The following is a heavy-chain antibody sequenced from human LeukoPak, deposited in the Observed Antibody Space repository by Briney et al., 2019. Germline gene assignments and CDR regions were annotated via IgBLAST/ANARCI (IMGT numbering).Heavy chain of an antibody. CDR2: IYYSGST. J-gene: IGHJ3*02. CDR3: ASTPYYYDSSGYFDI. Sequence: SETLSLTCTVSGGSISSYYWSWIRQPPGKGLEWIGYIYYSGSTNYNPSLKSRVTISVDTSKNQFSLKLSSVTAADTAVYCCASTPYYYDSSGYFDIWGQGTMVTVSS. CDR1: GGSISSYY. V-gene: IGHV4-59*08. D-gene: IGHD3-22*01.